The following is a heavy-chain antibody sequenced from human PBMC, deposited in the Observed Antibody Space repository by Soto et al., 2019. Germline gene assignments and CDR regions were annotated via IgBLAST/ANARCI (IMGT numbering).Heavy chain of an antibody. CDR1: GFTFSRYA. CDR2: ISGSGGST. Sequence: PGGSLRLSCAASGFTFSRYAMSWVRQAPGKGLEWVLVISGSGGSTYYADSVKGRFTISRDNSKNTLYLQMNSLRAEDTAVYYCAKMGPLTYYDYVWGSYHHCGQGTLVTVSS. J-gene: IGHJ5*02. D-gene: IGHD3-16*02. CDR3: AKMGPLTYYDYVWGSYHH. V-gene: IGHV3-23*01.